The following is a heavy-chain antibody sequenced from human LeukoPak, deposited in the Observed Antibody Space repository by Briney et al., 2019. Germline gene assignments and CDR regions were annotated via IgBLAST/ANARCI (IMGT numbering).Heavy chain of an antibody. D-gene: IGHD5-12*01. CDR1: GFTVSSNY. J-gene: IGHJ4*02. CDR3: ARVVATVLIFDY. V-gene: IGHV3-66*02. Sequence: QTGGSLRLSCAASGFTVSSNYMSWVRQAPGKGLEWVSVIYSGGSTYYADSVKGRFTISRDNSKNTLYLQMNSLRAEDTAVYYCARVVATVLIFDYWGQGTLVTVSS. CDR2: IYSGGST.